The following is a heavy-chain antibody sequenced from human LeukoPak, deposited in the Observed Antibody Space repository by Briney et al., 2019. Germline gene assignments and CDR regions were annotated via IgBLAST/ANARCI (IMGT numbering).Heavy chain of an antibody. J-gene: IGHJ3*02. CDR1: GGTFSSYA. Sequence: ASVKVSCEASGGTFSSYAISWVRQAPGEGLEWMGRIILILGIANYAQKFQGRVTITADKSTSTAYMKLSSLRSEDTAVYYCARLAVPDAFDIWGQGTMVTVSS. CDR3: ARLAVPDAFDI. D-gene: IGHD3-3*02. CDR2: IILILGIA. V-gene: IGHV1-69*04.